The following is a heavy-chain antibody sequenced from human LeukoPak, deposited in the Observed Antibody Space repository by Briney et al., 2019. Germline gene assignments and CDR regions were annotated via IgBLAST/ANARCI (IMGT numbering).Heavy chain of an antibody. Sequence: GGSLRLSCAASGFTFSSYAMSWVRQAPGKGLEWVSAISGSGGSTYYADSVKGRFTISRDNAKNSLYLQMNSLRAEDTAVYYCAGEPIVTAGIVGYYWGQGTLATVSS. V-gene: IGHV3-23*01. CDR1: GFTFSSYA. CDR2: ISGSGGST. CDR3: AGEPIVTAGIVGYY. D-gene: IGHD2-2*01. J-gene: IGHJ4*02.